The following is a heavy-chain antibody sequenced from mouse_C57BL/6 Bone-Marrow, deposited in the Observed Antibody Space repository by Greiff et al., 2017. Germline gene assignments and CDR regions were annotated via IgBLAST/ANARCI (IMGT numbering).Heavy chain of an antibody. CDR3: ASPHYYGFDY. Sequence: QVQLQQSGPELVKPGASVKISCKASGYAFSSSWMNWVKQRPGKGLEWIGRIYPGDGDTNYNGKFKGKATLTADNSSSTAYMQLSSLTSEESAVYFCASPHYYGFDYWGQGTTLTVSS. D-gene: IGHD1-2*01. V-gene: IGHV1-82*01. J-gene: IGHJ2*01. CDR2: IYPGDGDT. CDR1: GYAFSSSW.